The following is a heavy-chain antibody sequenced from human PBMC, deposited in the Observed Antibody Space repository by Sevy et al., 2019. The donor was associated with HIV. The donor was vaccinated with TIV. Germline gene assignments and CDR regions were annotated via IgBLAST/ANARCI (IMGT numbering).Heavy chain of an antibody. CDR1: GFTVSSDY. D-gene: IGHD6-13*01. CDR2: IYSGGTT. CDR3: ARESSSTWQAGYYGMAV. Sequence: GWSLRLSCAASGFTVSSDYMTWVRQAPGKGLEWVSVIYSGGTTYYADSVKGRFTISRDNSKNTVYLQMNSLRAEDTAVYYCARESSSTWQAGYYGMAVWGQGTTVTVSS. J-gene: IGHJ6*02. V-gene: IGHV3-66*01.